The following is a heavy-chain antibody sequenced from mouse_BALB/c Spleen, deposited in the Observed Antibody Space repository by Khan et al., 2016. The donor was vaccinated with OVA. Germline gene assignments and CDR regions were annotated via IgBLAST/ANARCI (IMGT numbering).Heavy chain of an antibody. V-gene: IGHV5-15*02. CDR3: ARSWAMDY. CDR1: GFTFSDYG. J-gene: IGHJ4*01. CDR2: ISNLAYRI. Sequence: EVELVESGGGLVQPGGSRKLSCAASGFTFSDYGMAWVRQAPGKGPEWVAFISNLAYRIYYADTVTGRFIISRENAKNILYLEMSSLRSEDTAMYYCARSWAMDYWGQGTSVTVSS.